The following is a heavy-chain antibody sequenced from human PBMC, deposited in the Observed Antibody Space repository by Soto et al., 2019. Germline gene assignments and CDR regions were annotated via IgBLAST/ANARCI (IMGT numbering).Heavy chain of an antibody. V-gene: IGHV4-34*01. CDR2: NNHSGST. D-gene: IGHD6-25*01. Sequence: SETLSLTCAVYGGSFSGYYWSWIRQPPGKGLEWIGENNHSGSTNYNPSLKSRVTISVDTSKNQFSLKLSSVTAADTAVYYCARGGPRPFDYWGQGTLVTVSS. CDR3: ARGGPRPFDY. J-gene: IGHJ4*02. CDR1: GGSFSGYY.